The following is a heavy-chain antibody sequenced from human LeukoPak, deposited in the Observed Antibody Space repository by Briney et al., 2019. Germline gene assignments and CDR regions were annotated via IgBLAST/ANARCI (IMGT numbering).Heavy chain of an antibody. CDR2: IGSVTTYI. D-gene: IGHD6-19*01. CDR1: GFTFSDYT. J-gene: IGHJ4*02. Sequence: GGSLRLSCAASGFTFSDYTMNWVRQAPGKGLEWVSSIGSVTTYIYYADSVKSRFTISRKNDKNSLSLQMNSLRAEDTGVYYCARGIAVAGPYYFDYWGQGSMVTVSS. CDR3: ARGIAVAGPYYFDY. V-gene: IGHV3-21*01.